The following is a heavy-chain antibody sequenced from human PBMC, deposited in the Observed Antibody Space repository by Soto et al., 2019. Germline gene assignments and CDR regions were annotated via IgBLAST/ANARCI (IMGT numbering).Heavy chain of an antibody. CDR2: ISGSGGST. J-gene: IGHJ6*02. Sequence: GGSLRLSCAASGFTFSSYAMSWVRQAPGKGLEWVSAISGSGGSTYYADSVKGRFTISRGNSKNTLYLQMNSLRAEDTAVYYCAKGSGYADYYYYGMDVWGQGTTVTVSS. CDR3: AKGSGYADYYYYGMDV. D-gene: IGHD5-12*01. CDR1: GFTFSSYA. V-gene: IGHV3-23*01.